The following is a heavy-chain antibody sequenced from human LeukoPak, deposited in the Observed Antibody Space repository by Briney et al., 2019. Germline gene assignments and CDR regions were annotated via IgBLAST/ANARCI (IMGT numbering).Heavy chain of an antibody. V-gene: IGHV4-31*01. CDR3: ARGGQLLYDWFDP. D-gene: IGHD2-2*02. Sequence: SQTLSLTCTVSGGSISSGGYYWSWIRQHPGKGLEWIGHIYYSGSTYYNPSLKSQVTISVDTSKNQFSLKLSSVTAADTAVYYCARGGQLLYDWFDPWGQGTLVTVSS. J-gene: IGHJ5*02. CDR2: IYYSGST. CDR1: GGSISSGGYY.